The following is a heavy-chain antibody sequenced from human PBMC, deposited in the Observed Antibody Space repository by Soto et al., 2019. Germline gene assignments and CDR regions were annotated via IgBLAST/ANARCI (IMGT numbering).Heavy chain of an antibody. D-gene: IGHD6-25*01. CDR1: GGTFTNYV. CDR3: ARGRSAPNFDP. CDR2: LIPIFGAA. Sequence: QVQLVQSGAEVRKPGSSVKVSCKISGGTFTNYVIRWLRQAPGQGLEWMGGLIPIFGAAKLAQKFQGRVTITADESTSTVNMELSSLTSEDTAVYYCARGRSAPNFDPWGQGTLVTVSS. V-gene: IGHV1-69*01. J-gene: IGHJ5*02.